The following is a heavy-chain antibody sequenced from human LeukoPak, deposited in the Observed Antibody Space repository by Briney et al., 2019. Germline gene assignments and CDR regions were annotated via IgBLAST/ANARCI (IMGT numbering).Heavy chain of an antibody. CDR3: ARHDDYGDYRFQH. J-gene: IGHJ1*01. Sequence: RTGGPLRLSCAASGFTFSSYSMNWVRQAPGKGLEWVSYISSSSTIYYADSVKGRFTISRDNAKNSLYLQMNSLRAEDTAVYYCARHDDYGDYRFQHWGQGTLVTVSS. CDR1: GFTFSSYS. D-gene: IGHD4-17*01. CDR2: ISSSSTI. V-gene: IGHV3-48*01.